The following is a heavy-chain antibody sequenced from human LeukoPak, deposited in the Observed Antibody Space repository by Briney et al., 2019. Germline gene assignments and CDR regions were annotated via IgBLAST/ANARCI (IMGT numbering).Heavy chain of an antibody. CDR1: GGSISSSSYY. CDR3: ASGSGVVATPDY. D-gene: IGHD5-12*01. CDR2: IYYSGST. V-gene: IGHV4-39*01. Sequence: SETLSLTCTVSGGSISSSSYYWGWIRQPPGKGLEWIGSIYYSGSTYYNPSLKSRVTISVDTSKNQFSLKLSSVTAADTAVYYCASGSGVVATPDYWGQGTLVTVSS. J-gene: IGHJ4*02.